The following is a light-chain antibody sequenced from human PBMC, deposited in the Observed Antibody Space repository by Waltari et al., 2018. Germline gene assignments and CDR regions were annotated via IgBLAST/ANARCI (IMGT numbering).Light chain of an antibody. CDR2: DVR. Sequence: QSALSQPASVSGSPGQSITISCTGTSSDIGGHSSVSWYQQHPGKPPKLIIYDVRNRPSGVSLRVSGSKSANAASLTISGLQAEDAADYYCSSYTDSFTVVFGGGTRLTVL. J-gene: IGLJ3*02. CDR1: SSDIGGHSS. CDR3: SSYTDSFTVV. V-gene: IGLV2-14*03.